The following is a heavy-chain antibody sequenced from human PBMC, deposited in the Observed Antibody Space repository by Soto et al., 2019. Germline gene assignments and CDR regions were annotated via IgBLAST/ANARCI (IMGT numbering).Heavy chain of an antibody. V-gene: IGHV3-7*01. CDR1: GFTFSSYW. J-gene: IGHJ4*02. Sequence: EVQLVESGGGLVQPGGSLRLSCAASGFTFSSYWMSWVRQAPGKGLEWVANIKQDGSETYYVESVKCRFTITKDNAQNSLYLQLKRLRAEDTAVYYCARDVPRNTQPFGEWGQGNLVTVSS. CDR3: ARDVPRNTQPFGE. D-gene: IGHD4-17*01. CDR2: IKQDGSET.